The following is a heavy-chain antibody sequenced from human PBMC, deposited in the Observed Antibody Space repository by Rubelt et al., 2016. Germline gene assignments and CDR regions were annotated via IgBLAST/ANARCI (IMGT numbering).Heavy chain of an antibody. CDR3: ARDYCSGGTCYPTFDP. V-gene: IGHV4-4*02. CDR1: GGSISSTNW. D-gene: IGHD2-15*01. J-gene: IGHJ5*02. Sequence: QVQLQESGPGLVKPSGTLSLTCAVSGGSISSTNWWSWVRQPPGKGLEWIGEIYHSGSTNYNPSLKSRVTISVDTSKNELSLRLTSVTAADTAGYYCARDYCSGGTCYPTFDPWGQGTLVTVSS. CDR2: IYHSGST.